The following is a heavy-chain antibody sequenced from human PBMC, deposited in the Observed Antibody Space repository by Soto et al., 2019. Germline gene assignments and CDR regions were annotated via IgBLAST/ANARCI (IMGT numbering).Heavy chain of an antibody. CDR1: GGSVRAPDW. CDR3: ARVRQGCSANNCYFDP. Sequence: SETLSLTCTLSGGSVRAPDWWNWVRQSPDKGLEWIAEVHISGHSNYNPSLRSRVSVSIDSSKNQFYLNLNSVTAADTAIYYCARVRQGCSANNCYFDPWAQGTQVTVSS. J-gene: IGHJ5*01. D-gene: IGHD1-1*01. V-gene: IGHV4-4*02. CDR2: VHISGHS.